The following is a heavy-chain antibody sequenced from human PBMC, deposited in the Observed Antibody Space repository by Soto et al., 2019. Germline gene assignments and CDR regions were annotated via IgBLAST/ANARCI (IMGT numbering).Heavy chain of an antibody. V-gene: IGHV4-31*03. D-gene: IGHD2-15*01. J-gene: IGHJ4*02. CDR2: IYYSGST. Sequence: QVQLQESGPGLVKPSQTLSLTCTVSGGSISSGGYYWSWIRQHPGKGLEWIGYIYYSGSTYYNPSLKSRVTISVDTSKNQFSLKLSSVTAADTAVYYCARGVVVVVAATTVDYFDYWGQGTLVTVSS. CDR3: ARGVVVVVAATTVDYFDY. CDR1: GGSISSGGYY.